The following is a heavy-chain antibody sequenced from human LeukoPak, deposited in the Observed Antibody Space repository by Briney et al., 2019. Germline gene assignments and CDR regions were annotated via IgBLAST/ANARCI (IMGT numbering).Heavy chain of an antibody. Sequence: GGSLRLSCAASGFTFSTYWMSWVRQAPGKGLEWVANIKQDGSEKYYVDSVKGRFTISRDNAKNSLYLQMNSLRAEDTAVYYCAREDYYYDSSGYYLSNFDYWGQGTLVTVSS. CDR3: AREDYYYDSSGYYLSNFDY. CDR1: GFTFSTYW. V-gene: IGHV3-7*01. D-gene: IGHD3-22*01. CDR2: IKQDGSEK. J-gene: IGHJ4*02.